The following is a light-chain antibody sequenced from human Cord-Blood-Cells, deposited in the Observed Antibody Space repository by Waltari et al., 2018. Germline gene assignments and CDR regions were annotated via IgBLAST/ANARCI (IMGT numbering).Light chain of an antibody. CDR3: QQYYSYPRT. J-gene: IGKJ1*01. CDR2: GAS. V-gene: IGKV1-8*01. Sequence: AIRMTQSPSSFSASTGDRVTITCRARQGISSYLAWYQQKPGKAPKLLIYGASTLQSGVPSRFSGSGSGTDFTLTISCLQSEDFATYYCQQYYSYPRTFGQGTKVEIK. CDR1: QGISSY.